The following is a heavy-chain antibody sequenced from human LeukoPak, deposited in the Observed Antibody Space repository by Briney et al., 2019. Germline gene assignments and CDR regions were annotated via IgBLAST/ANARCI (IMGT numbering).Heavy chain of an antibody. Sequence: GGSLRLSCAASGFTFSTYGMHWVRQAPGKGLEWVAFIRYDGSDKYYADSVKGRFTISRDNSKNTLYLQMNSLRAEDTAVYYCARAGYSSTWYSRYIDLWGRGSLVSVHS. CDR1: GFTFSTYG. CDR3: ARAGYSSTWYSRYIDL. V-gene: IGHV3-30*02. CDR2: IRYDGSDK. D-gene: IGHD6-13*01. J-gene: IGHJ2*01.